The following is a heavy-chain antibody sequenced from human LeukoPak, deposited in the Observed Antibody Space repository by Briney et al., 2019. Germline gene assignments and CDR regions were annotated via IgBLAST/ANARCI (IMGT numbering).Heavy chain of an antibody. CDR1: GGSISSGGYY. CDR3: ARSFTGDSEHVTSSYPDF. D-gene: IGHD2-2*01. V-gene: IGHV4-31*03. J-gene: IGHJ4*02. Sequence: SQTLSLTCTVSGGSISSGGYYWSWIRQHPGKGLEWIGYIYYSGSTYYNPSLKSRVTISVDTSKNQFSLKLSSVTAADTAVYYCARSFTGDSEHVTSSYPDFWGQGILVTVSS. CDR2: IYYSGST.